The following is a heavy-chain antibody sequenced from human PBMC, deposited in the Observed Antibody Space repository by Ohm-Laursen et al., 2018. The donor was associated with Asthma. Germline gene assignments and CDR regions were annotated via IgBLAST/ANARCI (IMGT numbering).Heavy chain of an antibody. CDR3: ARGPQLERREALPGEGDEAGETHYYYGMDV. D-gene: IGHD1-1*01. CDR2: INPNSGGT. CDR1: GYTFTGYY. V-gene: IGHV1-2*04. Sequence: GSSVKVSCKASGYTFTGYYMHWVRQAPGQGLEWMGRINPNSGGTNYAQKFQGWVTMTRDTSISTAYMELSRLRSDDTAVYYFARGPQLERREALPGEGDEAGETHYYYGMDVWGQGTTVTVSS. J-gene: IGHJ6*02.